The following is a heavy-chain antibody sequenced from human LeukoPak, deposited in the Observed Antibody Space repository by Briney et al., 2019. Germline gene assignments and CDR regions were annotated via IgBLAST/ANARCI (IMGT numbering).Heavy chain of an antibody. CDR3: AKDAQRGFDYSNSLES. Sequence: PGGSLRLSCAAAGFTFRHYGMHWVRQAPGKGLEWVAVIWSDGTNQYYADSVKGRFTISRDDSGNTVYLQMNSLRPEDTGVYYCAKDAQRGFDYSNSLESWGQGTPVTVST. J-gene: IGHJ5*01. CDR1: GFTFRHYG. CDR2: IWSDGTNQ. V-gene: IGHV3-33*06. D-gene: IGHD4-11*01.